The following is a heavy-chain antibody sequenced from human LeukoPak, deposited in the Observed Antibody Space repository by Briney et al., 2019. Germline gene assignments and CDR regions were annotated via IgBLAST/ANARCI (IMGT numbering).Heavy chain of an antibody. D-gene: IGHD2-2*01. CDR1: GYTFTSYG. CDR3: ARGVFDIVVVPAASPFDY. Sequence: ASVKVSCKASGYTFTSYGISWVRQAPGQGLEWMGWISAYNGNTNYAQKLQGRVTMTTDTSTSTAYMELRSLRPDDTAVYYCARGVFDIVVVPAASPFDYWGQGTLVTVSS. CDR2: ISAYNGNT. J-gene: IGHJ4*02. V-gene: IGHV1-18*01.